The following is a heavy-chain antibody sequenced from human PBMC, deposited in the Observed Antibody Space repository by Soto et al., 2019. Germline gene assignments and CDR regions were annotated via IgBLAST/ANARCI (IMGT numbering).Heavy chain of an antibody. CDR1: AFTFTNYA. CDR3: AKDMLEYYYDRSGYFQH. D-gene: IGHD3-22*01. Sequence: GGSLRLSCAASAFTFTNYAMHWVLQAPGKGLEWVSGISVNSGSKGYADSVKGRFTISRDNAKNSLYLQMNSLRAEDTALYYCAKDMLEYYYDRSGYFQHWGQGPLVTVSS. V-gene: IGHV3-9*01. J-gene: IGHJ1*01. CDR2: ISVNSGSK.